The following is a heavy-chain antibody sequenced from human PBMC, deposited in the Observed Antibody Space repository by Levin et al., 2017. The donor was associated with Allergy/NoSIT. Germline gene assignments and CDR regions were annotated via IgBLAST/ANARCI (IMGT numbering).Heavy chain of an antibody. D-gene: IGHD1-26*01. CDR2: ISSSSSYI. CDR1: GFTFSSYS. Sequence: LSLTCAASGFTFSSYSMNWVRQAPGKGLEWVSSISSSSSYIYYADSVKGRFTISRDNAKNSLYLQMNSLRAEDTAVYYCARNPEGSGSYLAYWGQGTLVTVSS. V-gene: IGHV3-21*01. CDR3: ARNPEGSGSYLAY. J-gene: IGHJ4*02.